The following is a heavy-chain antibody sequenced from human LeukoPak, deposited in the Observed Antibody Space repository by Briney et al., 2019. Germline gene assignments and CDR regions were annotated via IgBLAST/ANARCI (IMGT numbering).Heavy chain of an antibody. Sequence: SETLSLTCTVSGGSISSYYWSWLRQPPGKGLGWIGYIYYSGSTNYNPSLKSRVTMSVDTSKNQFSLKLSSVTAADTAVYYCARDKDYFDSGGAFDIWGQGTMVTVSS. V-gene: IGHV4-59*01. CDR3: ARDKDYFDSGGAFDI. D-gene: IGHD3-22*01. CDR2: IYYSGST. J-gene: IGHJ3*02. CDR1: GGSISSYY.